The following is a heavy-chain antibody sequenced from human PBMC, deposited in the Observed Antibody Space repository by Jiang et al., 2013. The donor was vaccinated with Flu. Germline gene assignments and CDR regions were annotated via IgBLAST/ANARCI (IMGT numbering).Heavy chain of an antibody. J-gene: IGHJ4*02. D-gene: IGHD2-15*01. CDR2: VE. V-gene: IGHV3-7*01. CDR3: AAFTATSNY. Sequence: VESYVDSVKGRFTFSRDNVKNSVYLQMNSLRADDTAVYYCAAFTATSNYWGQGALVTVSS.